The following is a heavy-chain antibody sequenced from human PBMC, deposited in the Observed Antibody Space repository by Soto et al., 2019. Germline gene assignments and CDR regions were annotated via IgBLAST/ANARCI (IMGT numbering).Heavy chain of an antibody. J-gene: IGHJ4*02. D-gene: IGHD2-15*01. CDR2: ISGSGGST. V-gene: IGHV3-23*01. Sequence: EVQLLESGGGLVQPGGSLKLFCAASGFPFSSYAMSWVRQAPGKGLEWVSAISGSGGSTYYADSVKGRFTISRDNSKNTLYLQMNNLRAVDTAVYYCATVVVVASTGYWCQGPLVTVSS. CDR3: ATVVVVASTGY. CDR1: GFPFSSYA.